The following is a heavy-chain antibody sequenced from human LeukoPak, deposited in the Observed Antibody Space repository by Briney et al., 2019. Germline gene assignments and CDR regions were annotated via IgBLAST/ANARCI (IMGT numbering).Heavy chain of an antibody. CDR1: GYTFTSYG. V-gene: IGHV1-18*01. CDR2: ISAYNGNT. CDR3: ARDVYSIAAAGTFDY. D-gene: IGHD6-13*01. J-gene: IGHJ4*02. Sequence: ASVKVSCKASGYTFTSYGISWVRQAPGQGLEWMGWISAYNGNTNYAQKLQGRVTMTTDTSTSTAYMELRSLRSDDTAVYYCARDVYSIAAAGTFDYWGQGTLVTVSS.